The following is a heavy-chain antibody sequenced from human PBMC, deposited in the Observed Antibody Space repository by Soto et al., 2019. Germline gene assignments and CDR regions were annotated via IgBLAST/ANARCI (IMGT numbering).Heavy chain of an antibody. J-gene: IGHJ4*02. V-gene: IGHV4-39*01. CDR3: ASEQQLVLFDY. D-gene: IGHD6-13*01. CDR1: GGSISSSSYY. Sequence: QLQLQESVPGLVKPSENLSLTCTVSGGSISSSSYYWGWIRQPPGKGLEWIGSIYYSGSTYYNPSLKSRVTISVDTSKNQFSLKLSSVTAADTAVYYCASEQQLVLFDYWGQGTLVTVSS. CDR2: IYYSGST.